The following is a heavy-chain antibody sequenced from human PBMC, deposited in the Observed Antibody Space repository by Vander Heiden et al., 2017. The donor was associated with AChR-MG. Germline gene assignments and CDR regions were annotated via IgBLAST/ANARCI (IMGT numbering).Heavy chain of an antibody. J-gene: IGHJ6*02. CDR3: ARDDHGSGRPPYYYYYGMDV. CDR1: GFTFSSYA. D-gene: IGHD3-10*01. Sequence: QVQLVESGGGVVQPGRSLSLSCAASGFTFSSYAMHGVRQAPGKGLEWVAVISYDGSNKYYADSVKGRFTISRDNSKNTLYLQMNSLRAEDTAVYYCARDDHGSGRPPYYYYYGMDVWGQGTTVTVSS. CDR2: ISYDGSNK. V-gene: IGHV3-30-3*01.